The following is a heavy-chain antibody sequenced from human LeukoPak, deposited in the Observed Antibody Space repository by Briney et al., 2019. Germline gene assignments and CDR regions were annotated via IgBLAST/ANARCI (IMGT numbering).Heavy chain of an antibody. D-gene: IGHD1-14*01. V-gene: IGHV3-53*01. CDR1: GFTVSSND. Sequence: GGSLRLSCAASGFTVSSNDMSWVRQAPGKGLECISVIYSGGSTDYADSVKGRLTISRDNSKNTLYLQMNSLRAEDTAVYYCARLTGFPYYFDYWGQGTLVTVSS. CDR3: ARLTGFPYYFDY. J-gene: IGHJ4*02. CDR2: IYSGGST.